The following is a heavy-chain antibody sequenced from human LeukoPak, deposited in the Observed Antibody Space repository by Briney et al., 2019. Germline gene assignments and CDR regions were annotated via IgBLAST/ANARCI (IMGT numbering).Heavy chain of an antibody. V-gene: IGHV3-23*01. D-gene: IGHD1-26*01. CDR2: ISGSGGST. CDR3: AKVSYPRTALPLPNDY. CDR1: GFTFSSYA. Sequence: QPGGSLRLSCAASGFTFSSYAMSWVRQAPGKGLEWVSAISGSGGSTYYADSVKGRFTISRDNSKNTLYLQMNSLRAEDTAVYYCAKVSYPRTALPLPNDYWGQGTLVTVSS. J-gene: IGHJ4*02.